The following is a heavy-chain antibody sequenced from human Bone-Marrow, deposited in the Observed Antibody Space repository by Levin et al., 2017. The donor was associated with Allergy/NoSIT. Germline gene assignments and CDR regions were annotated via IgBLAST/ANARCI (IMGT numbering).Heavy chain of an antibody. CDR1: GFTVSSNY. CDR2: IYSGGST. V-gene: IGHV3-53*01. J-gene: IGHJ3*02. Sequence: ETLSLTCAASGFTVSSNYMSWVRQAPGKGLEWVSVIYSGGSTYYADSVKGRFTISRDNSKNTLYLQMNSLRAEDTAVYCCAGWGLRGSGSWERRSPDASDIWGQGTMVTVSS. D-gene: IGHD3-10*01. CDR3: AGWGLRGSGSWERRSPDASDI.